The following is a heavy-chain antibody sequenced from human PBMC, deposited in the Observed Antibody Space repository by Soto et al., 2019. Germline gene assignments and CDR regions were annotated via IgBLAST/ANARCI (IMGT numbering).Heavy chain of an antibody. CDR3: ATVIPATRYFAY. CDR1: GGSIAKEAYS. D-gene: IGHD2-15*01. J-gene: IGHJ4*02. V-gene: IGHV4-30-2*01. CDR2: IYHIGTT. Sequence: TLSLTCTVSGGSIAKEAYSWSWVRQPPGKGLEWIGYIYHIGTTYYNPSLTSRVTISVDGSNNQFSLKLTSMTAADTAVYYCATVIPATRYFAYWGQGIMVTVSS.